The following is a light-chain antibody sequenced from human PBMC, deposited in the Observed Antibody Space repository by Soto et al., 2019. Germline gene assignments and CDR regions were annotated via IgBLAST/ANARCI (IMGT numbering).Light chain of an antibody. Sequence: DIQMTQSPSTLSASVGDRVTIACRASQTIYSFLAWYQQRPGKAPKLLIYKSSNLESGVPSRFSGSGSGTDFTFTISSLQPDDFATYYCQQYKSHRRTFGQGTKVDIK. CDR1: QTIYSF. CDR3: QQYKSHRRT. J-gene: IGKJ1*01. V-gene: IGKV1-5*03. CDR2: KSS.